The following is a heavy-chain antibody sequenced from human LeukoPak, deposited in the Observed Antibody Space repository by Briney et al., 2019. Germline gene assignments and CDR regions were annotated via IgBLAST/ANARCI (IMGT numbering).Heavy chain of an antibody. J-gene: IGHJ6*02. V-gene: IGHV4-34*01. CDR2: INHSGST. CDR3: ARGRRGMDV. Sequence: PSETLSLTCAVYGGSFSGYYWSWIRQPPGKGLEWIGEINHSGSTNYNPSLKSRVTISVDTSKNQFSLKLSSGTAADTAVYYCARGRRGMDVWGQGTTVTVSS. CDR1: GGSFSGYY.